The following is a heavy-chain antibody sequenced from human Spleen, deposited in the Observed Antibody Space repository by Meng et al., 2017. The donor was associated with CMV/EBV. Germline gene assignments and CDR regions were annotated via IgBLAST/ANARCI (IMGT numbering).Heavy chain of an antibody. V-gene: IGHV4-34*01. J-gene: IGHJ4*02. CDR1: GGSFSDYY. CDR3: ATYDYDFWSGYSSHFDY. D-gene: IGHD3-3*01. CDR2: IYYSGST. Sequence: SETLSLTCAVYGGSFSDYYWSWIRQPPGKGLEWIGSIYYSGSTYYNPSLKSRVTISVDTSKNQFSLKLSSVTAADTAVYYCATYDYDFWSGYSSHFDYWGQGTLVTVSS.